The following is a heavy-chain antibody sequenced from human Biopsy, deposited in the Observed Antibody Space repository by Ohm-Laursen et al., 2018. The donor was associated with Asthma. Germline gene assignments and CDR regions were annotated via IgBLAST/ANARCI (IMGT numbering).Heavy chain of an antibody. Sequence: SLRLSCAASGFTFSNYAMTWVRQAPGKRLEWVANINEDGSEQHYVGSVKGRFTISRDNAKNSLYLQMDSLRAEDTAVYFCARKTYYYSATYGWFDAWGQGTLVTVSS. CDR3: ARKTYYYSATYGWFDA. CDR1: GFTFSNYA. V-gene: IGHV3-7*05. CDR2: INEDGSEQ. D-gene: IGHD4/OR15-4a*01. J-gene: IGHJ5*02.